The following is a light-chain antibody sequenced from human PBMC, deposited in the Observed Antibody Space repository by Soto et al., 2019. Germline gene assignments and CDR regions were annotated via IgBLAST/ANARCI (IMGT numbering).Light chain of an antibody. Sequence: QSVLTQSSSASASPGSSVKLTCTLSSGHSSYIIAWHQQQPGKAPRYLMKLEGSGSYNKGSGVPDRFSGSSSGADRYLTISNLQFEDEADYYCETWDSNTHPVFGGGTKLTVL. CDR3: ETWDSNTHPV. CDR2: LEGSGSY. V-gene: IGLV4-60*02. J-gene: IGLJ3*02. CDR1: SGHSSYI.